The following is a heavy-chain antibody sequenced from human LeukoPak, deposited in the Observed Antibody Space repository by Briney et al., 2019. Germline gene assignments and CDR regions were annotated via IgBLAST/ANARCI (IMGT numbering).Heavy chain of an antibody. Sequence: GGSLRLSCAASGFTFSSYSMNWVRQAPGKGLEWVSSISSSSSYIYYADSVKGRFTISRDSAKNSLYLQMNSLRAEDTAVYYCARHRADTATLDYWGQGTLVTVSS. CDR1: GFTFSSYS. CDR3: ARHRADTATLDY. D-gene: IGHD5-18*01. J-gene: IGHJ4*02. CDR2: ISSSSSYI. V-gene: IGHV3-21*01.